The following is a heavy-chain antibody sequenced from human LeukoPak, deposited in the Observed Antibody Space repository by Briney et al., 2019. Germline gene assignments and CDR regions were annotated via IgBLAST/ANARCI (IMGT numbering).Heavy chain of an antibody. CDR1: GGTFSSYA. D-gene: IGHD3-3*01. V-gene: IGHV1-69*05. Sequence: SVKVSCEASGGTFSSYAISWVRQAPGQGLEWMGGIIPIFGTANYAQKFQGRVAITTDESTSTAYMELSSLRSEDTAVYYCARGPAMYYDFWSGYKDTEYFQHWGQGTLVTVSS. J-gene: IGHJ1*01. CDR3: ARGPAMYYDFWSGYKDTEYFQH. CDR2: IIPIFGTA.